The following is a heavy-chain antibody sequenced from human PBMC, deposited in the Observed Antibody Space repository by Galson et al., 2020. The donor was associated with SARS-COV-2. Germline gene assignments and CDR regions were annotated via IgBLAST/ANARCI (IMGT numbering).Heavy chain of an antibody. Sequence: SETLSLTCIVSGGSISSASYYWGWIRQPPGKGLEWIGSIFYSGITYYNPSLKSRVTISVDTSKNQFSLGVSSVTAAGTALYFCARRTDYSCSWDAFDIWGQGTRVIVSS. V-gene: IGHV4-39*01. CDR1: GGSISSASYY. D-gene: IGHD6-13*01. J-gene: IGHJ3*02. CDR2: IFYSGIT. CDR3: ARRTDYSCSWDAFDI.